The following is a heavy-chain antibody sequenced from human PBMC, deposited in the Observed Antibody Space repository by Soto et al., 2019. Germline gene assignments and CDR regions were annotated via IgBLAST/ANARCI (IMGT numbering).Heavy chain of an antibody. V-gene: IGHV1-46*01. CDR2: INPSGGST. Sequence: QVQLVQSGAEVKKPGASVKVSCKASGYSFTSYYINWMRQAPGQGLEWMGIINPSGGSTTYAQESQGRVTMTRDTSTRTFYMELSSLRSEDTAIYYCARDQRGAYDFWGQGTLVTVSS. CDR3: ARDQRGAYDF. J-gene: IGHJ4*02. D-gene: IGHD3-3*01. CDR1: GYSFTSYY.